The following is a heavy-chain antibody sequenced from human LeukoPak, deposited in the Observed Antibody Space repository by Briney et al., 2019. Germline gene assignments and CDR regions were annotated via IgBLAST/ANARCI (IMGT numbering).Heavy chain of an antibody. Sequence: GGSLRLSCAASGFTFDDYAMHWVRQAPGKGLEWVSGISWNSGSIGYADSVKGRFTISRDNAKNSLYLQMNSLRAEDMALYYCAKDIRGTGGGDAFDIWGQGTMVTVSS. V-gene: IGHV3-9*03. D-gene: IGHD3-16*01. CDR1: GFTFDDYA. CDR2: ISWNSGSI. J-gene: IGHJ3*02. CDR3: AKDIRGTGGGDAFDI.